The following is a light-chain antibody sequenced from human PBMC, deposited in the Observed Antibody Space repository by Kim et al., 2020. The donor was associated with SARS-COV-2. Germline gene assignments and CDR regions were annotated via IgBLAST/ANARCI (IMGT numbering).Light chain of an antibody. CDR1: QSVSGI. CDR3: QQYNNWPPT. J-gene: IGKJ1*01. Sequence: VLPVENSVRSCRAGQSVSGIVAWYQRNPGQAPRLFVYGASTSAIVIPARFSGSGSGTEFTLTISSLQSEDFAVYYCQQYNNWPPTFGQETKVDIK. V-gene: IGKV3-15*01. CDR2: GAS.